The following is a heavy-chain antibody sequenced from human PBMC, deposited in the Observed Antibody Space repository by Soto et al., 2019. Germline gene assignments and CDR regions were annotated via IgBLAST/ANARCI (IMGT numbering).Heavy chain of an antibody. D-gene: IGHD2-8*01. CDR3: AAGRCMVRD. CDR2: VKQDGSEK. CDR1: GFSFSDYW. J-gene: IGHJ4*02. V-gene: IGHV3-7*05. Sequence: EVQLVESGGGLVQPGGSLRVSCETSGFSFSDYWMSWVRQSPGKGMEWVANVKQDGSEKNYVDSVKGRFSISSDNARKSVDLQMNSLRGEDTAVYHCAAGRCMVRDWGQGTLVTVSS.